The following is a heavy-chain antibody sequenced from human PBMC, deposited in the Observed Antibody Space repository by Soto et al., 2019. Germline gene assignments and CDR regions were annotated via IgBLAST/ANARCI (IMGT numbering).Heavy chain of an antibody. CDR2: IYYSGST. CDR3: ATGGVVVPAAVFYYYYGMDV. V-gene: IGHV4-39*01. Sequence: QLQLQESGPGLVKPSETLSLTCTVSGGSISSSSYYWGWIRQPPGKGLEWIGSIYYSGSTYYNPSLKSRVTISVDTSKNQFSLKLSSVTAADTAVYYCATGGVVVPAAVFYYYYGMDVWGQGTTVTVSS. D-gene: IGHD2-2*01. J-gene: IGHJ6*02. CDR1: GGSISSSSYY.